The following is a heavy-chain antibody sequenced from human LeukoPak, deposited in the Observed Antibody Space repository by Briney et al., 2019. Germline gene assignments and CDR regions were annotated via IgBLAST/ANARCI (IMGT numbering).Heavy chain of an antibody. D-gene: IGHD3-22*01. V-gene: IGHV4-30-4*01. CDR1: GGSISSGDYY. CDR3: ARAYYYDSRIDP. Sequence: SETLSLTCTVSGGSISSGDYYWSWIRQPPGKGLEWIAYMYYSGSTYYNPSLKSRATMSADTSKNQLSLKLSSVTAADTAVYYCARAYYYDSRIDPWGQGILVTVSS. J-gene: IGHJ5*02. CDR2: MYYSGST.